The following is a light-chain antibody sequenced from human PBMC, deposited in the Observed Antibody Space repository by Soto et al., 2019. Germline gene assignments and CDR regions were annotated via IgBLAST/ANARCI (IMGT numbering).Light chain of an antibody. V-gene: IGLV1-44*01. CDR2: NSY. Sequence: QAVVTQPPSASGTPGQRVTISCSGSSSNIGSKTVNWYQQLPGTVPKLLIYNSYQRPSGVPDRFSGSKSGTSASLAISGLQSEDEADYYCAAWDASLKGYVFGAGTKLTVL. J-gene: IGLJ1*01. CDR1: SSNIGSKT. CDR3: AAWDASLKGYV.